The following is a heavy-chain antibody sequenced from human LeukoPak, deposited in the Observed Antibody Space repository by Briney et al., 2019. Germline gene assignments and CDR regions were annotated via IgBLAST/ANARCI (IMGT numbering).Heavy chain of an antibody. V-gene: IGHV4-34*01. CDR2: INHSGGT. CDR3: SKGGPHTVTTYRWFDP. Sequence: PSETLSLTCGVYGGSFIGYYWSWIRQPPGKGLEWIGEINHSGGTNYNPSLKSRVTISVDTSKRQFSLKLSSVTAADTAVYYCSKGGPHTVTTYRWFDPWGQGTLVTVSS. CDR1: GGSFIGYY. D-gene: IGHD4-17*01. J-gene: IGHJ5*02.